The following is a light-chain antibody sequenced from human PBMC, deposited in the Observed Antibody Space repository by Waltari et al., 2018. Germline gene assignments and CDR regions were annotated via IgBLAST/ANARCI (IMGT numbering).Light chain of an antibody. CDR3: ATYDNSLNEGV. J-gene: IGLJ3*02. V-gene: IGLV1-51*01. Sequence: SVLTPQPSASSAPGQRVAFCCFGTISHSGLHFLPLYQQFPGTATKLLIYENNQRVAGIADRFSGSKSGTSATLGITGLQTGDEADYYCATYDNSLNEGVFGGGTKLIVL. CDR2: ENN. CDR1: ISHSGLHF.